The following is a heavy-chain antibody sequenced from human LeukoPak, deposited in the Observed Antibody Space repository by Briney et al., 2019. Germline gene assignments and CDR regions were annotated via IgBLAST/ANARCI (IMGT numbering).Heavy chain of an antibody. Sequence: SETLSLTCTVSGGSISSSSYYWGWIRQPPGKGLEWIGSIYYSGSTYYNPSLKSRVTISVDTSKNQFSLKLSSLTAADTAVYYCARDFQIAVAGTNWFDPWGQGTLVTVSS. D-gene: IGHD6-19*01. CDR2: IYYSGST. CDR3: ARDFQIAVAGTNWFDP. V-gene: IGHV4-39*07. J-gene: IGHJ5*02. CDR1: GGSISSSSYY.